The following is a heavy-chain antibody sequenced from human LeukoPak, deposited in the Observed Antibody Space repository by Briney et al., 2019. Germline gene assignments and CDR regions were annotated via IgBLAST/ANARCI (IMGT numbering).Heavy chain of an antibody. V-gene: IGHV3-74*01. CDR1: GFXFSSYW. D-gene: IGHD5-18*01. Sequence: PGGSLRLSCAASGFXFSSYWIHWVRQAPGKGLVWVSRINSDGSSTSYADSVKGRFTISRDNAKNTLYLQMNSLRAEDTAVYYCARGSMVTANGFDIWGQGTMVTVSS. CDR3: ARGSMVTANGFDI. J-gene: IGHJ3*02. CDR2: INSDGSST.